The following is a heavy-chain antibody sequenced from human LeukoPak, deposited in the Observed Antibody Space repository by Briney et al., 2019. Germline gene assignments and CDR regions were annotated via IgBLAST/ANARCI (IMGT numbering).Heavy chain of an antibody. J-gene: IGHJ4*02. CDR3: ARDLTELYSSGWYDY. Sequence: GGSLRLSCAASGFTFSSYAMHWVHQAPGKGLEWVAVISYDGSNKYYADSVKGRFTISRDNSKNTLYLQMNSLRAEDTAVYYCARDLTELYSSGWYDYWGQGTLVTVSS. CDR2: ISYDGSNK. V-gene: IGHV3-30*04. CDR1: GFTFSSYA. D-gene: IGHD6-19*01.